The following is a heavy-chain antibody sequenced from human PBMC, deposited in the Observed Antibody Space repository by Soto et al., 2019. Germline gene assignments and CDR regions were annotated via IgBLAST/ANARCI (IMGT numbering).Heavy chain of an antibody. CDR1: GGTFSSYA. J-gene: IGHJ4*02. V-gene: IGHV1-69*06. Sequence: QVQLVQSGAEMRKPGSSVKVSCKASGGTFSSYAISWVRQAPGQGLEWMGGIIPIFGTANYAQKFQGRVTITADKSTSTAYMELSSLRSQDTAEYYCARVKGYCSSTSCYNPFDYWGQVTLVTVSS. D-gene: IGHD2-2*02. CDR3: ARVKGYCSSTSCYNPFDY. CDR2: IIPIFGTA.